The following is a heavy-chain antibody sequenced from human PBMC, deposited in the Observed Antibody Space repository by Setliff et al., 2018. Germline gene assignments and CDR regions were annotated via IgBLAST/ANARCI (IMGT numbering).Heavy chain of an antibody. CDR1: GFTFSSYS. CDR3: ARDLGEWRLDP. V-gene: IGHV3-48*01. J-gene: IGHJ5*02. Sequence: GGSLRLSCAASGFTFSSYSMNWVRQAPGKGLEWVSYITSSSNTIYYAESVKGRFTISRDNAKNSLYLQLNSLRADDTAVYYCARDLGEWRLDPWGQGTLVTVSS. D-gene: IGHD3-3*01. CDR2: ITSSSNTI.